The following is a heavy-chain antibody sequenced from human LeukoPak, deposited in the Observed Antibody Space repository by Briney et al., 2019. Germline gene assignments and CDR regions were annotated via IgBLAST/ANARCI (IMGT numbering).Heavy chain of an antibody. J-gene: IGHJ4*02. CDR1: GFSFSSYA. Sequence: GGSLRLSCAASGFSFSSYAMTWVRQAPGKGLEWVSVISGSGGSRYYADSVKGRVTISRDNSKNTLYLQMNTLRAEDTAVYHCAKGLVPAAMSALDYWGQGTLVTVSS. CDR3: AKGLVPAAMSALDY. V-gene: IGHV3-23*01. D-gene: IGHD2-2*01. CDR2: ISGSGGSR.